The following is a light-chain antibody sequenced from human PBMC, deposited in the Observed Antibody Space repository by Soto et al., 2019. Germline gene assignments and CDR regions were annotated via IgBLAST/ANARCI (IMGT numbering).Light chain of an antibody. CDR3: QQSYSPPYT. Sequence: DIVMTQSPDSLAVSLGERATINCKSSQSVLYSSNNKNYLGWYQQKPGQTPKLLIYWASTRDSGVPDRFSDSESGIDFTLTISSLQAEDVAVYYCQQSYSPPYTFGQGTRLEIK. CDR1: QSVLYSSNNKNY. CDR2: WAS. J-gene: IGKJ2*01. V-gene: IGKV4-1*01.